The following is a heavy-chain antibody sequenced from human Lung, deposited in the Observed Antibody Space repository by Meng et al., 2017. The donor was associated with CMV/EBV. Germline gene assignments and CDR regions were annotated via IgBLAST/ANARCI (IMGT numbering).Heavy chain of an antibody. J-gene: IGHJ6*02. D-gene: IGHD1-26*01. CDR3: ARVLAEREDYYYGMDV. CDR2: ISSDGSKK. CDR1: GFTFNTYG. Sequence: SXKISXAASGFTFNTYGVHWVRQAPGKGLEWVAVISSDGSKKYYADSVKGRFTISRDNSKNTLYLQMNSLRPEDTAVYFCARVLAEREDYYYGMDVWGQGPTVTVSS. V-gene: IGHV3-30*04.